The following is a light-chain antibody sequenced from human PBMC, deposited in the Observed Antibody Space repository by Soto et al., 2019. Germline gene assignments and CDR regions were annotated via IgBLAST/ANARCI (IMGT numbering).Light chain of an antibody. Sequence: MSQSPSSLSASVGDRVTITCLASQGISNYLAWYQQKPGKVPKLLIYAASTLQSGVPSRFSGSGSGTDCTRTISSLQPEDGATYYCQKYNSAPRAFTFGPGTKVDI. CDR2: AAS. J-gene: IGKJ3*01. V-gene: IGKV1-27*01. CDR3: QKYNSAPRAFT. CDR1: QGISNY.